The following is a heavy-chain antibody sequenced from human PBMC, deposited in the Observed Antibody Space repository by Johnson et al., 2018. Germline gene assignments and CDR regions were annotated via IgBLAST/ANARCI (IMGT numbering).Heavy chain of an antibody. CDR1: GGSFSDYF. J-gene: IGHJ6*03. Sequence: QVQLQQWGAGLLKPSETLSLTCAVYGGSFSDYFWTWIRQPPGKGLEWIGEINHRGSTNYRPSLQSRVTMSLDTSKNQFSLKLSTVTAADTAVYYCHRRGITGTRRVTDYYYMDVWGKGTTVTVSS. CDR3: HRRGITGTRRVTDYYYMDV. CDR2: INHRGST. D-gene: IGHD1-20*01. V-gene: IGHV4-34*01.